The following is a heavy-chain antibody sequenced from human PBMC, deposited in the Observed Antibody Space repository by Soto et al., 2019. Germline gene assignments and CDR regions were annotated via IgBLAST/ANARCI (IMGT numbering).Heavy chain of an antibody. CDR2: IWFDGSNE. Sequence: QAQLVESGGGVVQPGRSLRLSCAASGFTFSNYGMHWVRQAPGKGLEWVALIWFDGSNENYADSVKGRCTIARDNFKNPLYLQMNSLTAEDTAVYYCAIPRTTVVTPPDAFDIWGQGTMVTVSP. D-gene: IGHD4-17*01. CDR3: AIPRTTVVTPPDAFDI. V-gene: IGHV3-33*01. J-gene: IGHJ3*02. CDR1: GFTFSNYG.